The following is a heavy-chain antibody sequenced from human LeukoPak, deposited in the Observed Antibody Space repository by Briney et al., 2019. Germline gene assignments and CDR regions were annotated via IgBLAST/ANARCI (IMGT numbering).Heavy chain of an antibody. V-gene: IGHV1-18*01. J-gene: IGHJ3*02. CDR2: ISAYNGNT. CDR3: ARVGILWFGEPDAFDI. Sequence: ASVKVSCKASGYTFTSYGISWVRQAPGQGLEWMGWISAYNGNTNYAQKLQGRVTMTTDTSTSTAYMELRSLRSDDTAVYYCARVGILWFGEPDAFDIWGQGTMVTVSS. CDR1: GYTFTSYG. D-gene: IGHD3-10*01.